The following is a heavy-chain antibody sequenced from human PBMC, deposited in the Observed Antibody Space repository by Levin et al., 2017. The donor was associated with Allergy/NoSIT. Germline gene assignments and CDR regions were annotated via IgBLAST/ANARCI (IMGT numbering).Heavy chain of an antibody. Sequence: PSETLSLTCTVSGVSISSSSYYWGWIRQPPGKGLEWIGTIFYTEDISYNPSLKSRVIMSLDTSQNHFSLNLISVTATDTAKYYCASRDCSGGGCAPSAEFFHHWGQGTLVPVSS. J-gene: IGHJ1*01. D-gene: IGHD2-15*01. CDR1: GVSISSSSYY. CDR3: ASRDCSGGGCAPSAEFFHH. CDR2: IFYTEDI. V-gene: IGHV4-39*02.